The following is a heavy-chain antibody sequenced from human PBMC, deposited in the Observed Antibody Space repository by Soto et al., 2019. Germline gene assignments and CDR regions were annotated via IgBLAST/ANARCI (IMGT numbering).Heavy chain of an antibody. J-gene: IGHJ2*01. CDR1: GYTFTSYA. CDR3: ARVPGYSIGEP. Sequence: QVQLVQSGAEVKKPGASVKVSCKASGYTFTSYAMHWVRQAPGQRLEWMGWINAGNGNTKYSQKFQGRVTLTRDPSESPAYMELSSLRSEDTAVYYCARVPGYSIGEPGGRGTLITFSS. CDR2: INAGNGNT. D-gene: IGHD2-21*01. V-gene: IGHV1-3*01.